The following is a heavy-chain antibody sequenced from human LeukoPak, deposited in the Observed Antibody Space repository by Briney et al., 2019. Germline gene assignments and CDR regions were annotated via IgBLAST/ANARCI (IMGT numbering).Heavy chain of an antibody. Sequence: GGSLRLSCAASGFTFSSYAMSWVRQAPGKGLEWVSVISGSGGSTDYADSVKGRFTISRDNAKNSLYLQMNSLRAEDTAVYYCAREKAGATLDYWGQGTLVTVSS. D-gene: IGHD1-26*01. CDR2: ISGSGGST. CDR3: AREKAGATLDY. CDR1: GFTFSSYA. J-gene: IGHJ4*02. V-gene: IGHV3-23*01.